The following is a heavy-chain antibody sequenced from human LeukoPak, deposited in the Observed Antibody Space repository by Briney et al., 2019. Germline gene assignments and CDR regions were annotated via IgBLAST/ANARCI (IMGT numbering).Heavy chain of an antibody. CDR1: GGSISSYY. J-gene: IGHJ4*02. D-gene: IGHD3-10*01. V-gene: IGHV4-59*01. CDR2: IYYSGST. CDR3: AGYGSGSYYKAFDF. Sequence: SETLSLTCTISGGSISSYYWSWIRQPPGKGLEWIGYIYYSGSTNCNPSLKSRVTISVDTSKNQFSLKLSSVTAADTAVYYCAGYGSGSYYKAFDFWGQGILVTVSS.